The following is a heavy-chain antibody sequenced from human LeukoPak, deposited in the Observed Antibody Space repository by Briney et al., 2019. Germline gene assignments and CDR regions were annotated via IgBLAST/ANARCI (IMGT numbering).Heavy chain of an antibody. Sequence: SVKVSCEASGGTFSSYAISWVRQAPGQGLEWMGRIIPILGIANYAQKFRGRVTITADKSTSTAYMELSSLRSEDTAVYYCAREVYFTMVRGPFDYWGQGTLVTVSS. CDR1: GGTFSSYA. V-gene: IGHV1-69*04. CDR2: IIPILGIA. CDR3: AREVYFTMVRGPFDY. D-gene: IGHD3-10*01. J-gene: IGHJ4*02.